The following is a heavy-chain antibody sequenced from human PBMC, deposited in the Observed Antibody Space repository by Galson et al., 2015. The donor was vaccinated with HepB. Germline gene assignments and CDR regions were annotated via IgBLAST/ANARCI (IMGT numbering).Heavy chain of an antibody. J-gene: IGHJ4*02. V-gene: IGHV1-2*06. D-gene: IGHD3-22*01. CDR1: GYTFTGYY. Sequence: SVKVSCKASGYTFTGYYMHWVRQAPGQGLEWMGRINPNSGGTNYAQKFQGRVTMTRDTSISTAYMELSRLRSDDTAVYYCARDFGLYDSSGYYYGWGQGTLVTVSS. CDR2: INPNSGGT. CDR3: ARDFGLYDSSGYYYG.